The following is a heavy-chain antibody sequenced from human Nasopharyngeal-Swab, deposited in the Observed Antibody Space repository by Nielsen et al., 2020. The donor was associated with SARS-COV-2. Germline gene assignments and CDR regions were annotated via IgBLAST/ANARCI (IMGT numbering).Heavy chain of an antibody. CDR1: GFTFSSYS. D-gene: IGHD2-8*01. V-gene: IGHV3-21*01. CDR3: AREWSAVQFDY. J-gene: IGHJ4*02. CDR2: ISSSSSYI. Sequence: GESLKISCAASGFTFSSYSMNWVRQAPGKGLEWVSSISSSSSYIYYADSVKGRFTISRDNAKNSLYLQMNSLRAEDTAVYYCAREWSAVQFDYWGQGTLVTVSS.